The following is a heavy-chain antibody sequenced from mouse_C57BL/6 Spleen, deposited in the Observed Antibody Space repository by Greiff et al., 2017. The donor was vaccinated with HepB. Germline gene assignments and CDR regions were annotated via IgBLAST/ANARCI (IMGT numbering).Heavy chain of an antibody. J-gene: IGHJ1*03. CDR1: GYTFTSYW. CDR3: ARANWGWYFDV. CDR2: INPSNGGP. V-gene: IGHV1-53*01. Sequence: QVQLQQPGTELVKPGASVKLSCKASGYTFTSYWMHWVKQRPGQGLEWIGNINPSNGGPNYNEKFKSKATLTVDKSSSTAYMQLSSLTSEDAAVYYCARANWGWYFDVWGTGTTVTVSS. D-gene: IGHD4-1*01.